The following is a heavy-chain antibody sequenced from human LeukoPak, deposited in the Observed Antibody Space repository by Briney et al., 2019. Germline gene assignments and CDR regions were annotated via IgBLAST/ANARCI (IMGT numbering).Heavy chain of an antibody. CDR1: GFTSSSYA. V-gene: IGHV3-23*01. J-gene: IGHJ4*02. Sequence: GGSLRLSCAASGFTSSSYAMTWVRQAPGKGLEWVSAISGSGGSTYYADSVKGRFTISRDNSKNTPYLQMNSLRAEDTAVYYCAKEGYGYNDYWGQGTLVTVSS. D-gene: IGHD5-12*01. CDR2: ISGSGGST. CDR3: AKEGYGYNDY.